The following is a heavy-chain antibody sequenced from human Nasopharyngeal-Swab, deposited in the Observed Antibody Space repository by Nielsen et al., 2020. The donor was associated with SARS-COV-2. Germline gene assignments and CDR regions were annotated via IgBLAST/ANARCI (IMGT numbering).Heavy chain of an antibody. CDR2: TEIGGTT. CDR1: EFTFSSYW. J-gene: IGHJ1*01. V-gene: IGHV3-53*01. Sequence: GESLKISCAAYEFTFSSYWMSWVRQAPGKGLEWVSVTEIGGTTHYADSVKGRFSISRDSSTNTLYLQMNNVRAEDTAVYYCARDLGGGYCTTTNCPGSWGQGTLVTVSS. D-gene: IGHD2-2*01. CDR3: ARDLGGGYCTTTNCPGS.